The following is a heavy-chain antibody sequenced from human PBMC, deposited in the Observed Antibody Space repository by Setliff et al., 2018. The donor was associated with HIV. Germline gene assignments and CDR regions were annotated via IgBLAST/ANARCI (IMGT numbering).Heavy chain of an antibody. Sequence: SETLSLTCAVYGGSFSGYYWSWIRQPPGKGLEWIGEINHSGSTNYNMSLWSRVTISLDASRNQFSLELISVTAADTPVYYCAGGPCTTSIDYWAQGTLVTVSS. V-gene: IGHV4-34*01. CDR1: GGSFSGYY. J-gene: IGHJ4*02. D-gene: IGHD2-8*01. CDR2: INHSGST. CDR3: AGGPCTTSIDY.